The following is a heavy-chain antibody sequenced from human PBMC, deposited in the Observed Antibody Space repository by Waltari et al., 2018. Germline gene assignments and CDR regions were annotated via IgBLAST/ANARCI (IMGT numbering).Heavy chain of an antibody. V-gene: IGHV3-30*02. CDR2: MTYDGDKK. D-gene: IGHD2-8*01. J-gene: IGHJ5*02. CDR1: GFTFSNNG. Sequence: QVQLVESGGGVVQPGGSLRLSCVASGFTFSNNGMHWVRQAPGKGVVCFAFMTYDGDKKYYGDSMKGRFTISRDTSKNTLSLEMNTLRTDDTAVYYCARGNGYCISGVCKRWVDAWGQGILVTVSS. CDR3: ARGNGYCISGVCKRWVDA.